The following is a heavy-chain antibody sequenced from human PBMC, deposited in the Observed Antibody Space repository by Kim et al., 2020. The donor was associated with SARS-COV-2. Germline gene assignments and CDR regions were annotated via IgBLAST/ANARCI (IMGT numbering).Heavy chain of an antibody. V-gene: IGHV3-48*03. CDR2: ISSTGNTI. Sequence: GGSLRLSCVGSGFTFSNFEINWVRQAPGKGLEWVSYISSTGNTIYYADSVKGRFTISRDNTMNSLFLQMNSLRAEDTALYFCARGTSVAAAGGYYYYGLDVRGQGTTVTVAS. CDR1: GFTFSNFE. D-gene: IGHD6-13*01. J-gene: IGHJ6*02. CDR3: ARGTSVAAAGGYYYYGLDV.